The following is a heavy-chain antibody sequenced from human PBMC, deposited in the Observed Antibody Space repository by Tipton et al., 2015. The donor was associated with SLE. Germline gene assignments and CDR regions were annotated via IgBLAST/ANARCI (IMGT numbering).Heavy chain of an antibody. D-gene: IGHD6-13*01. V-gene: IGHV4-59*11. Sequence: TLSLTCTVSGGSLSNHYWNWIRQPPGKGLEWVGSISYSGVTKYNPSLKSRVTISVDTSKNQFSLKLTSVTAADTATYYCARGGEAAAGYSWFDPWGQGTLVTVSS. CDR2: ISYSGVT. CDR3: ARGGEAAAGYSWFDP. J-gene: IGHJ5*02. CDR1: GGSLSNHY.